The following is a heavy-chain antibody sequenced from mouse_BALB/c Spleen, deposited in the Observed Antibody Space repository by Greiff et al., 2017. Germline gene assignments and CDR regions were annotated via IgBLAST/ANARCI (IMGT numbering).Heavy chain of an antibody. V-gene: IGHV5-17*02. D-gene: IGHD2-14*01. CDR2: ISSGSSTI. Sequence: EVKLMESGGGLVQPGGSRKLSCAASGFTFSSFGMHWVRQAPEKGLEWVAYISSGSSTIYYADTVKGRFTISRDNPKNTLFLQMTSLRSEDTAMYYCARYDYAMDYWGQGTSGTVSS. CDR1: GFTFSSFG. CDR3: ARYDYAMDY. J-gene: IGHJ4*01.